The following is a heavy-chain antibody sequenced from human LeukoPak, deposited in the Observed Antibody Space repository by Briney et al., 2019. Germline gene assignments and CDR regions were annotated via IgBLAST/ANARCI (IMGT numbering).Heavy chain of an antibody. D-gene: IGHD2/OR15-2a*01. CDR2: IYYSGST. V-gene: IGHV4-61*08. CDR1: GGSISSGGCY. J-gene: IGHJ6*02. Sequence: PSETLSLTCTVSGGSISSGGCYWSWIRQHPGKGLEWLGYIYYSGSTNYNPSLKSRVTISIDTSKNQFSLKLSSVTAADTAVYYCARESLSGNYYGMDVWGQGTTVTVSS. CDR3: ARESLSGNYYGMDV.